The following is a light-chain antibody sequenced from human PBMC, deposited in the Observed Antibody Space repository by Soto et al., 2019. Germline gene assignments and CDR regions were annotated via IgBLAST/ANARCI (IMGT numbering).Light chain of an antibody. J-gene: IGLJ3*02. CDR2: GST. CDR1: SSNIGAGYH. Sequence: QSVLTQPPSVSGAPGQRVTISCTGSSSNIGAGYHVHWYQQFPGTAPKLLIYGSTNRPSGVPDRFSGSKSGTSASLAIRGRQGEDEADYYCQSFDTSLSEVVFGGGTKLTVL. CDR3: QSFDTSLSEVV. V-gene: IGLV1-40*01.